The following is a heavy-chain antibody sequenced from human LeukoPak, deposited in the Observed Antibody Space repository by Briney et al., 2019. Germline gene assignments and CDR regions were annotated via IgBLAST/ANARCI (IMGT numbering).Heavy chain of an antibody. CDR3: ATAVATAFTY. V-gene: IGHV1-2*02. J-gene: IGHJ4*02. D-gene: IGHD5-12*01. Sequence: ASVKVSCKAPGYTFTDYYIHWVRQAPGQGLEWMAFVNPDSGDSYSAPKFQGRVTMTRDTSITTASMELKWLTSDDTAVYYCATAVATAFTYWGQGTLLTVSS. CDR2: VNPDSGDS. CDR1: GYTFTDYY.